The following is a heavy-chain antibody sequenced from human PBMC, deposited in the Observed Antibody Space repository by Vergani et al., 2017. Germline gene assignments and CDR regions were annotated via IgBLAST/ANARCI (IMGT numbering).Heavy chain of an antibody. CDR1: GGTFSSYA. CDR3: ALRNCSGVSCYSWLLDI. CDR2: IIPIFGTA. D-gene: IGHD2-15*01. Sequence: QVQLVQSGAEVKKPGSSVKVSCKASGGTFSSYAISWVRQAPGQGLEWMGGIIPIFGTANYAQKFQGRVTITADESTSTAYMELSSLRSEDTAVYYCALRNCSGVSCYSWLLDIWGQGTMVTVSS. V-gene: IGHV1-69*01. J-gene: IGHJ3*02.